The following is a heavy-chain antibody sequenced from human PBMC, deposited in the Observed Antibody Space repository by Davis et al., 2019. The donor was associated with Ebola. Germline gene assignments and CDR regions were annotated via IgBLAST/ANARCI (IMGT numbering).Heavy chain of an antibody. CDR2: IYSGGST. CDR3: ARARGFGELSYYYYGMDV. V-gene: IGHV3-66*01. D-gene: IGHD3-10*01. CDR1: GFTFSSYS. J-gene: IGHJ6*02. Sequence: GESLKISCAASGFTFSSYSMNWVRQAPGKGLEWVSVIYSGGSTYYADSVKGRFTISRDNSKNTLYLQMNSLRAEDTAVYYCARARGFGELSYYYYGMDVWGQGTTVTVSS.